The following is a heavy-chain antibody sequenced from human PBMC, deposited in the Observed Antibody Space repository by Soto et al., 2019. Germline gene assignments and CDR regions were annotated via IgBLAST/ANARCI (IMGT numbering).Heavy chain of an antibody. D-gene: IGHD2-21*01. J-gene: IGHJ4*02. Sequence: ASVKVSCKVSGYTLTELSMHWVRQAPGKGLEWMGGFDPEDGETIYAQKFQGRVTMTEDTSTDTAYMELSSLRSEDTAVYYCARVDCGGECYLIDYRGPGTLVTVSS. CDR3: ARVDCGGECYLIDY. CDR1: GYTLTELS. V-gene: IGHV1-24*01. CDR2: FDPEDGET.